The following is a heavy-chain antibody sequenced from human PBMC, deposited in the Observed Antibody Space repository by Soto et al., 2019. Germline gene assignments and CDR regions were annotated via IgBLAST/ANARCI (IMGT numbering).Heavy chain of an antibody. Sequence: PSETLSLTCTVSGGSISSYYWSWIRQPPGKGLEWIGYIYYSGSTNYNPSLKSRVTISVDTSKNQFSLKLSSVTAADTAVYYCARDAGIAVAGRPDYWGQGTLVTVSS. D-gene: IGHD6-19*01. V-gene: IGHV4-59*01. CDR1: GGSISSYY. CDR3: ARDAGIAVAGRPDY. CDR2: IYYSGST. J-gene: IGHJ4*02.